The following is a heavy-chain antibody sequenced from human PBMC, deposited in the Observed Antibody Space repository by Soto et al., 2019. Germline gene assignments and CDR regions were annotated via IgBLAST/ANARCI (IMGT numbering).Heavy chain of an antibody. Sequence: QITLNESGPTVVRPTETLTLTCRFSGFSLTTSGVGVGWIRQSPGKAPEWLALIYWDDDKRYSASLKSRLTITKDTSKYQLVLTVSDLDPTDTATYYCAHRVLRTVFGLVTTTAIYFDFWGQGTPVAVSS. J-gene: IGHJ4*02. V-gene: IGHV2-5*02. D-gene: IGHD3-3*01. CDR2: IYWDDDK. CDR1: GFSLTTSGVG. CDR3: AHRVLRTVFGLVTTTAIYFDF.